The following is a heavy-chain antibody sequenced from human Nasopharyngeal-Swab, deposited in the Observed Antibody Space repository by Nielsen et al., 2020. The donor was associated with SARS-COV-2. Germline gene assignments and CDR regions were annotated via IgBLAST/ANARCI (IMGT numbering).Heavy chain of an antibody. Sequence: GGSLRLSCAASGFTFSDYYMSWIRQAPGKGLEWVAVVPSDGSKGQYADSVEGRFTFYRDNSRNMVHLQMNSLRDEDTAVYYCVREGGTSGRAGYFDYWGRGTLVTVSS. CDR3: VREGGTSGRAGYFDY. D-gene: IGHD2-2*01. CDR2: VPSDGSKG. CDR1: GFTFSDYY. V-gene: IGHV3-30-3*01. J-gene: IGHJ4*02.